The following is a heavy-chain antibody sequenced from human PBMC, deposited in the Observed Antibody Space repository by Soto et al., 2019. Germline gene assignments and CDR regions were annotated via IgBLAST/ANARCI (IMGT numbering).Heavy chain of an antibody. J-gene: IGHJ6*02. CDR2: IYYSGST. Sequence: SETLSLTCTVSGGSVSSGSYYWSWIRQPPGKGLEWIGYIYYSGSTNYNPSLKSRVTISVDTSKNQFSLKLSSVTAADTAVYYCARDTRIAVADYYYYYGMDVWGQGTTVTVSS. D-gene: IGHD6-19*01. CDR3: ARDTRIAVADYYYYYGMDV. CDR1: GGSVSSGSYY. V-gene: IGHV4-61*01.